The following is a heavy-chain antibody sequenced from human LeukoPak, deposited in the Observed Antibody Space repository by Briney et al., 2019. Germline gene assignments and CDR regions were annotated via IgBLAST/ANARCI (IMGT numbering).Heavy chain of an antibody. V-gene: IGHV3-33*01. D-gene: IGHD4-11*01. Sequence: GGSLRLSCAASGFNFILFGMHWVRQAPGEGLEWVALMRYDGDYKYYGDSVKGRFTISRDNFKNMVYLEMNSLRAEDTAVYYCARDLYSRNLDYWGQGGLVTVSS. J-gene: IGHJ4*02. CDR2: MRYDGDYK. CDR3: ARDLYSRNLDY. CDR1: GFNFILFG.